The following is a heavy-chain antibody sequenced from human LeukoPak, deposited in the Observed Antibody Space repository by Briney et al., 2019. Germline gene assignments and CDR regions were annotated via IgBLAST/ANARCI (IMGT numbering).Heavy chain of an antibody. CDR1: GGSISSSSYY. J-gene: IGHJ5*02. CDR3: ARRNYDFWSGYWVWFDP. D-gene: IGHD3-3*01. CDR2: IYYSGST. V-gene: IGHV4-39*01. Sequence: SETLSLTCTVSGGSISSSSYYWGWIRQPPGKGLEWIGIIYYSGSTYYNPSLKSRVTLSVDTSKNQFSLKLTSVTAADTAVYYCARRNYDFWSGYWVWFDPWGQGTLVTVSS.